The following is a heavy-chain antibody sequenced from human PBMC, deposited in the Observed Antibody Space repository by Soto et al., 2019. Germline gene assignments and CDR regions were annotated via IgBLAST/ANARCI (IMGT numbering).Heavy chain of an antibody. CDR3: AGGVWRRKGIAEAGTNHDA. Sequence: EVQLVESGGGLVQPGGSLRLSCAASGFTFSSYAMHWVRQAPGKGLEYVSAISSNGGSTSYANSVKGRFTISIDNSKNTPYVQMGSLRAESMAVYYCAGGVWRRKGIAEAGTNHDAWGQGTLVTVAA. V-gene: IGHV3-64*01. D-gene: IGHD6-13*01. CDR2: ISSNGGST. CDR1: GFTFSSYA. J-gene: IGHJ5*02.